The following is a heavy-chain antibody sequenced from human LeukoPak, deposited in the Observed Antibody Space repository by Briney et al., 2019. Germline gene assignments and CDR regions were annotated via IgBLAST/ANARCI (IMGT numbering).Heavy chain of an antibody. D-gene: IGHD6-6*01. CDR1: GFTFSSYW. J-gene: IGHJ4*02. Sequence: PGGSLRLSCAASGFTFSSYWMSWVRQAPGKGLEWVANIKQDGSEKYYVDSVKGRFTISRDNAKNSLYLQMNSLRAEDTAVYYCARGSSSSWGYFDYWGQGTLVTVSS. V-gene: IGHV3-7*04. CDR2: IKQDGSEK. CDR3: ARGSSSSWGYFDY.